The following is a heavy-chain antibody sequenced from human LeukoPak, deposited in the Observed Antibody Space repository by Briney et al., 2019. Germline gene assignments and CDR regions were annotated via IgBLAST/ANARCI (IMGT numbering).Heavy chain of an antibody. CDR1: GFTFSRSA. CDR3: ASEAYGDYLGY. Sequence: GGSLRLSCAASGFTFSRSALNWVRQAPGKGLEWVAIVSYDGRTQDCADSVKGRFTISRDNSKNTLYLELNSLRVDDTAVYYCASEAYGDYLGYWGQGTLVTVSS. CDR2: VSYDGRTQ. V-gene: IGHV3-30*04. D-gene: IGHD4-17*01. J-gene: IGHJ4*02.